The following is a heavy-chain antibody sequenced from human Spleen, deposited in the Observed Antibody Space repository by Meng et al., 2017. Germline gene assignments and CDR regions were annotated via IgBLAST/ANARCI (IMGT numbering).Heavy chain of an antibody. J-gene: IGHJ5*02. CDR1: GFTFSNYW. CDR2: INSDGNIT. Sequence: EVELVECGGDFVQSCGSLRLSCAASGFTFSNYWMYWVRQAPGKGLVWVSRINSDGNITTYADSVKGRFTISRGNAKNTLFLQMDSLRAEDTAVYYCARGVKGSNCFDPWGQGTLVTVSS. CDR3: ARGVKGSNCFDP. D-gene: IGHD3-10*01. V-gene: IGHV3-74*01.